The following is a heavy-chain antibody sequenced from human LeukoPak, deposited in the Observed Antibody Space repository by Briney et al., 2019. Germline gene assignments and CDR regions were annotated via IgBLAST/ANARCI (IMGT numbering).Heavy chain of an antibody. CDR1: GFTFNTYG. CDR3: ARDIYCSGGSCGNFDL. CDR2: ISSDSTTT. Sequence: PGGSLRLSCAASGFTFNTYGMNWVRQAPGKGLEWISYISSDSTTTYYADSVKGRFIISRDNAKNSLFLHMNSLRAADTAVYYCARDIYCSGGSCGNFDLWGRGTLVTVSS. J-gene: IGHJ2*01. D-gene: IGHD2-15*01. V-gene: IGHV3-48*01.